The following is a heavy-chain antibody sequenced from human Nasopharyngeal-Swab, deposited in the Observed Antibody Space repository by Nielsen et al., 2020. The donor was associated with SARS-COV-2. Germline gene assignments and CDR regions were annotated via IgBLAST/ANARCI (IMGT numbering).Heavy chain of an antibody. D-gene: IGHD3-3*01. CDR1: GFTFSSYS. Sequence: GESLKISCAASGFTFSSYSMNWVRQAPGKGPEWVSYISSSSSTMYYADSVKGRFTISRDNAKNSLYLQMNSLRAEDTAVYYCAREPAEGFLEWLGGGWGQGTLVTVSS. CDR2: ISSSSSTM. J-gene: IGHJ4*02. CDR3: AREPAEGFLEWLGGG. V-gene: IGHV3-48*04.